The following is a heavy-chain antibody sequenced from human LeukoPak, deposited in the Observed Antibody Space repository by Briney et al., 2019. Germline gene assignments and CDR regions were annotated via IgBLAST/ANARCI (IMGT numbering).Heavy chain of an antibody. V-gene: IGHV1-69*06. Sequence: SVKVSCKASGGTFSSYAISWVRQAPGQGLEWMGGIIPIFGTANYAQKFQGRVTITADKSTSTAYMELSSLRSEDTAVYYCAREERYCSGGSCYSAGIFDYWGQGTLVTASS. CDR2: IIPIFGTA. CDR3: AREERYCSGGSCYSAGIFDY. J-gene: IGHJ4*02. CDR1: GGTFSSYA. D-gene: IGHD2-15*01.